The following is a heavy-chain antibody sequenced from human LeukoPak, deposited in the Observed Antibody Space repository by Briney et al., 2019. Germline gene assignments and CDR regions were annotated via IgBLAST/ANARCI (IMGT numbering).Heavy chain of an antibody. J-gene: IGHJ4*02. Sequence: GGSLRLSCAASGFTFSSYAMHWVRQAPGKGLEWVAVISYDGSNKYYADSVKGRFTISRDNSKNTLYLQMNSLRAEDTAVYYCAKAGNMIVVVINAFDYWGQGTLVTVSS. CDR2: ISYDGSNK. CDR3: AKAGNMIVVVINAFDY. CDR1: GFTFSSYA. V-gene: IGHV3-30*04. D-gene: IGHD3-22*01.